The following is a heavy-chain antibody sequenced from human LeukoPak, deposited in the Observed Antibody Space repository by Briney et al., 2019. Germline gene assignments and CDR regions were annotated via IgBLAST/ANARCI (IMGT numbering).Heavy chain of an antibody. CDR3: ARGAGYFQE. CDR2: IYYSGSA. J-gene: IGHJ1*01. Sequence: PSETLSLTCTVSGGSINGYYLSWIRQPPGKGLEWVAYIYYSGSANYNPSLKSRVTISVDTSKNQFSLKLTSVTAADTAVYYCARGAGYFQEWGQGTLVTVSS. V-gene: IGHV4-59*01. CDR1: GGSINGYY.